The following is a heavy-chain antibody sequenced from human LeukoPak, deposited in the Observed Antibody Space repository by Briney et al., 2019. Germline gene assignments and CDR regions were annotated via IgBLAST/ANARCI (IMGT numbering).Heavy chain of an antibody. V-gene: IGHV1-2*06. CDR2: INPNSGGT. Sequence: ASVKVSCKASGYTFTGYYMHWVRQAPGQGLEWMGRINPNSGGTNYAQKFQGRVTMTRDTSISTAYMELSRLRSDDTAGYYLAREDSGWASSWYLDWGQGTLVTVSS. CDR3: AREDSGWASSWYLD. J-gene: IGHJ4*02. D-gene: IGHD3-22*01. CDR1: GYTFTGYY.